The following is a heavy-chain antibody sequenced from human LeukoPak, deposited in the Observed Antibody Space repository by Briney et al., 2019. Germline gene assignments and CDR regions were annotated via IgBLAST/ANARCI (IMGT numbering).Heavy chain of an antibody. CDR1: GYTFTSYA. CDR3: ARDLGYCTNGVCYALDY. J-gene: IGHJ4*02. CDR2: INTNTGNP. V-gene: IGHV7-4-1*02. D-gene: IGHD2-8*01. Sequence: ASVKASCKASGYTFTSYAMNWVRQAPGQGLEWMGWINTNTGNPTYAQGFTGRFVFSLDTSVSTAYLQISSLKAEDTAVYYCARDLGYCTNGVCYALDYWGQGTLVTVSS.